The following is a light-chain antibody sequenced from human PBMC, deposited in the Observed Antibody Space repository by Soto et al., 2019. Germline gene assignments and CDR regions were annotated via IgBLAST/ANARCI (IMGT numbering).Light chain of an antibody. J-gene: IGKJ4*01. Sequence: EIVLTQSPATLSLSPGERATLSCRASQSVSSYLAWYQQKPGQAPRLLIYDASNRATGIPARFSGSGSGTDFPLTISSLEPEDFAVYYCQQRSNWPLTFGGGNNVEIK. CDR1: QSVSSY. V-gene: IGKV3-11*01. CDR3: QQRSNWPLT. CDR2: DAS.